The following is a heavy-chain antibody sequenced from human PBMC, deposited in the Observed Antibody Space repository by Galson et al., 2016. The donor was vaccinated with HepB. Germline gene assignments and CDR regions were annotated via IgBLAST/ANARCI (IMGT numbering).Heavy chain of an antibody. Sequence: SLRLSCAPSGFIFTTYAMNWVRQAPGKGLEWISYIDNSGGAIYYSDSVRGRFTISRDNAKNSLYLQMNSLSDEDTAVYYCVTGLTTFEHWGQVTLVTVSS. CDR2: IDNSGGAI. D-gene: IGHD4-11*01. V-gene: IGHV3-48*03. CDR1: GFIFTTYA. J-gene: IGHJ4*02. CDR3: VTGLTTFEH.